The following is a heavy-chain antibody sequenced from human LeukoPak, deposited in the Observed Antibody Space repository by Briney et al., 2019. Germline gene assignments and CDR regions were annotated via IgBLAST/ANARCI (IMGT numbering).Heavy chain of an antibody. V-gene: IGHV3-23*01. D-gene: IGHD3-16*01. CDR2: ISGSSGST. CDR3: ATKRGGPRLNWFDP. CDR1: GFTFSSYG. Sequence: GGSLRLSCAASGFTFSSYGMSWVRQAPGKGLEWVSGISGSSGSTYYADSVKGRFTISRDNSKDTLYLQMNSLRAEDTAVYHCATKRGGPRLNWFDPWGQGTLVTVSS. J-gene: IGHJ5*02.